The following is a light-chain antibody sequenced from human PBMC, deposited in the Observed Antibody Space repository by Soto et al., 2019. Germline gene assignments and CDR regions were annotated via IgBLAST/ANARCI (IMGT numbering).Light chain of an antibody. CDR2: GAS. Sequence: TQSLSPGERATLSCRAGQRVSSSYLAWYQQKLGQAPRLLIYGASTRAAGIPARFSGGGSGTEFTLTICSLQSEDGAGYRCQVYELWPRTFCHVAKV. J-gene: IGKJ1*01. CDR1: QRVSSSY. CDR3: QVYELWPRT. V-gene: IGKV3-15*01.